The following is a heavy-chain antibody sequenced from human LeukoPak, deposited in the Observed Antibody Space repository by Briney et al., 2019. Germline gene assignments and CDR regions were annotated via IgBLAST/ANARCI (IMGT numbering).Heavy chain of an antibody. V-gene: IGHV1-46*01. CDR1: GYTFTNYY. CDR3: ARDLFRAAGSNYYGMDV. CDR2: INPSGGTT. Sequence: ASVKVSCKASGYTFTNYYMHWVRQAPGQGLEWMGIINPSGGTTSYAQKFQGRVTLTRDTSTSTVYMEMRSLRSEDTAVYYCARDLFRAAGSNYYGMDVWGQGTPVTVSS. J-gene: IGHJ6*02. D-gene: IGHD2-21*01.